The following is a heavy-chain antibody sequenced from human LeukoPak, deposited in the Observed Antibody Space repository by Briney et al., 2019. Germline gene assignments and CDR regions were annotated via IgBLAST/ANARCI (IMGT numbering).Heavy chain of an antibody. V-gene: IGHV3-30*04. J-gene: IGHJ3*02. CDR3: ARDFRAGGVTSKAFDI. D-gene: IGHD3-16*01. CDR1: GFTFSNYA. CDR2: ISYDGSNK. Sequence: RGSLRLSCAASGFTFSNYAIHWVCQAPGKGLEWVAVISYDGSNKYYADSVKGRFTISRDNSKNTLYLQMNSLRAEDTAVYYCARDFRAGGVTSKAFDIWGQGTMVTVSS.